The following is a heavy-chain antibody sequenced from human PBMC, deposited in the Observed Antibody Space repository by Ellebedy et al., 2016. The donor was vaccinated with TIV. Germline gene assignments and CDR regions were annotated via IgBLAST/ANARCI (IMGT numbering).Heavy chain of an antibody. J-gene: IGHJ5*02. CDR1: GGSFHNEH. V-gene: IGHV4-59*08. CDR3: ARMRGVAGPRWFDP. Sequence: MPSETLSLTCLVSGGSFHNEHWSWIRQSPGKGLEWIGYVNQRRTTKYNSSLRSRVTISIDTSKNQFSLTVTSVTAADTAVYVCARMRGVAGPRWFDPWGPGTQVIVSS. D-gene: IGHD6-19*01. CDR2: VNQRRTT.